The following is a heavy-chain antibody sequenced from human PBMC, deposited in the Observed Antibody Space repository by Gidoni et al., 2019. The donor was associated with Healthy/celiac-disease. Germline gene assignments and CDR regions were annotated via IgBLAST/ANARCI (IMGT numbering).Heavy chain of an antibody. D-gene: IGHD6-13*01. CDR3: ARLLPSYSSSPGPTIDY. J-gene: IGHJ4*02. CDR2: IYYSGST. V-gene: IGHV4-39*01. Sequence: QLQLQESGPGLVKPSETLSLTCTVSGGSISSSSYYWGWIRQPPGKGLGWIGSIYYSGSTYYHPSLKSRVTISVDTSKNQFSLKLSSVTAADTAVYYCARLLPSYSSSPGPTIDYWGQGTLVTVSS. CDR1: GGSISSSSYY.